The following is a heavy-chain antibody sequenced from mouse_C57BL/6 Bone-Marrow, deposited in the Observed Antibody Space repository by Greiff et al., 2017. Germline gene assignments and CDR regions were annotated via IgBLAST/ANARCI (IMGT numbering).Heavy chain of an antibody. D-gene: IGHD3-3*01. CDR1: GFTFSSYG. CDR3: ARRGGYSAVYYYAMDY. V-gene: IGHV5-6*02. Sequence: EVKLMESGGDLVKPGGSLKLSCAASGFTFSSYGMSWVRQTPDKRLEWVATISSGGGYTYYPDSVKGRFTISRDNAKNTRYLQLSSLKSEDTAMYYCARRGGYSAVYYYAMDYWGQGTSVTVSS. J-gene: IGHJ4*01. CDR2: ISSGGGYT.